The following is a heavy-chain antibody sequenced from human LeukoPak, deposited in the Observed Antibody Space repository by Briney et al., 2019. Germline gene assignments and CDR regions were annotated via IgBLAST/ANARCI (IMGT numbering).Heavy chain of an antibody. D-gene: IGHD3-10*01. CDR3: ARAPHRYYYIDY. CDR1: GGSISSYY. V-gene: IGHV4-59*01. Sequence: SETLSLTCTVSGGSISSYYWSWIRQPPGKGLVWIGYIYYSGSTNYNPSLKSRVTISVDTSKNQFSLKLSSVTAADTAVYYCARAPHRYYYIDYWGQGTLVTVSS. CDR2: IYYSGST. J-gene: IGHJ4*02.